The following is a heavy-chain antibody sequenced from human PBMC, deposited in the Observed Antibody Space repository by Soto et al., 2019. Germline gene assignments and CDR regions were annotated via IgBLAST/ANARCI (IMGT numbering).Heavy chain of an antibody. CDR1: GFTFITEE. CDR2: ITSSGNTI. D-gene: IGHD6-13*01. J-gene: IGHJ5*01. Sequence: LRLSCVASGFTFITEEFNWVRQAPGKGLEWVSYITSSGNTIHYAESVKGRFTISRNNARNSLYLQMNSLRAEDTAIYYCARSAPGYTSSWFDSWGQGTLVTVSS. V-gene: IGHV3-48*03. CDR3: ARSAPGYTSSWFDS.